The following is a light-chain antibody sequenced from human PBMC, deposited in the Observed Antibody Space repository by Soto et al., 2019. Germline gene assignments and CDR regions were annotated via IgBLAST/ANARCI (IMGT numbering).Light chain of an antibody. CDR3: QQSYSTPPVT. V-gene: IGKV1-39*01. CDR1: QSISSY. J-gene: IGKJ4*01. CDR2: AAS. Sequence: DIQMTQSPSSLSASVGVRVTITCRASQSISSYLNWYQQKPGKAPKLLIYAASSLQSGVPSRFSGSGPGTDFTLTIRSLQPEDFATYYCQQSYSTPPVTFGGGTKVEIK.